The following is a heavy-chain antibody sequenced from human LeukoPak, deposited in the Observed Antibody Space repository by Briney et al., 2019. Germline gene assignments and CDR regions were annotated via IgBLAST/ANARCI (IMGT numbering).Heavy chain of an antibody. Sequence: GASVKVSCKASGGTFSSYAISWVRQAPGQGLEWMGGIIPIFGTANYAQKFQGRVTITADESTSTAYMELSSLRSEDTAVYCCARGCSSTSCYAFYGMDVWGKGTTVTVSS. CDR1: GGTFSSYA. CDR3: ARGCSSTSCYAFYGMDV. D-gene: IGHD2-2*01. J-gene: IGHJ6*04. CDR2: IIPIFGTA. V-gene: IGHV1-69*01.